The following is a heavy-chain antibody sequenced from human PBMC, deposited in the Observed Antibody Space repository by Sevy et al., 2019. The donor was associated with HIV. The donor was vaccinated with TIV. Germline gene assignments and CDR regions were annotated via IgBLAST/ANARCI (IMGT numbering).Heavy chain of an antibody. J-gene: IGHJ2*01. CDR3: ARIRSQDWYFDL. Sequence: SETLSLTCTVSGASISSYFWSWIRQPAGKGLEWIGRLDTSGLTNYNPSLKSRVTMSLDTPKNQFSLHLTSVTAAVTAVYYCARIRSQDWYFDLWGRGTLVTVSS. V-gene: IGHV4-4*07. D-gene: IGHD4-17*01. CDR1: GASISSYF. CDR2: LDTSGLT.